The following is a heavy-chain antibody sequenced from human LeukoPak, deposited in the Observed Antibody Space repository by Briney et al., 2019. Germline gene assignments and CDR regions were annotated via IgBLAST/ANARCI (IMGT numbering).Heavy chain of an antibody. CDR2: INHSGST. CDR1: GGSINSSSYY. CDR3: ARLGSSSWYGDWFDP. J-gene: IGHJ5*02. V-gene: IGHV4-39*07. D-gene: IGHD6-13*01. Sequence: SETLSLTCTVSGGSINSSSYYWGWIRQPPGKGLEWIGEINHSGSTNYNPSLKSRVTISVDTSKNQFSLKLSSVTAADTAVYYCARLGSSSWYGDWFDPWGQGTLVTVSS.